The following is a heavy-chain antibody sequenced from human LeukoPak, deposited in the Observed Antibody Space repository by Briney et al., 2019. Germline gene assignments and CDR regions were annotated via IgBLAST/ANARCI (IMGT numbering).Heavy chain of an antibody. CDR2: IIPIFGTA. CDR1: GGTFSSYA. J-gene: IGHJ4*02. D-gene: IGHD3-22*01. V-gene: IGHV1-69*06. CDR3: ARSWAYYYDSSGYYPPFEY. Sequence: SVKVSCKASGGTFSSYAISWVRQAPGQGLEWMGGIIPIFGTANYAQKFQGRVTITADKSTSTAYMELSSLRSEDTAVYYCARSWAYYYDSSGYYPPFEYWGQGTLVTVSS.